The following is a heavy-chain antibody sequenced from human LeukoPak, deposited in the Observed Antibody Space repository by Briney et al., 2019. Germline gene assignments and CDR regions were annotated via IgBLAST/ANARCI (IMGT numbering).Heavy chain of an antibody. CDR3: ARISIDAFDI. D-gene: IGHD6-6*01. CDR2: INSDGSRT. J-gene: IGHJ3*02. V-gene: IGHV3-74*01. Sequence: GGSLRLSCAASGFTFSSYWMHWVRQAPGRGLVWVSRINSDGSRTTYADSVKGRFTISRDNSKNTLYLQMNSLRAEDTAVYYCARISIDAFDIWGQGTMVTVSS. CDR1: GFTFSSYW.